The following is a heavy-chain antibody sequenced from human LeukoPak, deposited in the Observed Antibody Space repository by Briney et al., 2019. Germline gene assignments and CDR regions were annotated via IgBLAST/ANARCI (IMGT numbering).Heavy chain of an antibody. CDR3: ARDRGYDSSGYYYSPLDY. CDR2: IIPIFGIA. D-gene: IGHD3-22*01. V-gene: IGHV1-69*04. Sequence: SVKVSRKASGGTFSSYAISWVRQAPGQGLEWMGRIIPIFGIANYAQKFQGRVTITADKSTSTAYMELSSLRSEDTAVYYCARDRGYDSSGYYYSPLDYWGQGTLVTVSS. J-gene: IGHJ4*02. CDR1: GGTFSSYA.